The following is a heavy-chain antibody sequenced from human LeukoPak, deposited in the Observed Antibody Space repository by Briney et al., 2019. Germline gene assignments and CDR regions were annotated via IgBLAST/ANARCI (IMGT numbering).Heavy chain of an antibody. CDR3: ASGSYYYDSSGYYQRYGMDV. J-gene: IGHJ6*02. CDR2: XXXXFGTA. Sequence: GASVKVSCKASGGTFSSYAISWVRQAPGQGLEWXXXXXXXFGTANYAQKFXXRVTITADESTSTAYMELSSLRSEDTAVYYCASGSYYYDSSGYYQRYGMDVWGQGTTVTVSS. D-gene: IGHD3-22*01. CDR1: GGTFSSYA. V-gene: IGHV1-69*01.